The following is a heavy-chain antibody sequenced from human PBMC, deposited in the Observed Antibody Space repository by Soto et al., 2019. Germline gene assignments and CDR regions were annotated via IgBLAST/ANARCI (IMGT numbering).Heavy chain of an antibody. CDR3: ARAMRIDTAMVRLYYYYGMDV. D-gene: IGHD5-18*01. Sequence: QVQLVESGGGAVQPGRSLRLSCAASGFTFSSYAMHWVRQAPGKGLEWVAVISYDGSNKYYADSVKGRFTISRDNSKNTLYLQMNSLRAEDTAVYYCARAMRIDTAMVRLYYYYGMDVWGQGTTVTVSS. CDR2: ISYDGSNK. CDR1: GFTFSSYA. J-gene: IGHJ6*02. V-gene: IGHV3-30-3*01.